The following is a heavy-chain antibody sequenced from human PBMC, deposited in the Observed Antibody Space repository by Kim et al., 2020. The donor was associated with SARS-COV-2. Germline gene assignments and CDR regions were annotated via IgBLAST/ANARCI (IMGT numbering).Heavy chain of an antibody. D-gene: IGHD4-17*01. CDR1: GFTFSSYG. CDR2: ISYDGSNK. J-gene: IGHJ5*02. V-gene: IGHV3-30*18. CDR3: AKDNSLGHYGISWFDP. Sequence: GGSLRLSCASSGFTFSSYGMHWVRQAPGKGLEWVAVISYDGSNKYYADSVKGRFTISRDNSKNTLYLQMNSLRAEDTAVYYCAKDNSLGHYGISWFDPWGQGTPVTVSS.